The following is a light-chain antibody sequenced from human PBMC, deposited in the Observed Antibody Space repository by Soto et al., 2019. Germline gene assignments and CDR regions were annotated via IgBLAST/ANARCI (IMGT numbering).Light chain of an antibody. CDR1: HNIYSN. CDR3: QQYNNWPPFMYT. V-gene: IGKV3-15*01. CDR2: DAS. Sequence: EIVVTQSPATLSVSPGETATLSCSTSHNIYSNLAWYQQKPGQAPRLLIYDASTRATGIPAKFSGSGSETEFTLTISSLQSEDFAIYYCQQYNNWPPFMYTFGPGTKVEIK. J-gene: IGKJ2*01.